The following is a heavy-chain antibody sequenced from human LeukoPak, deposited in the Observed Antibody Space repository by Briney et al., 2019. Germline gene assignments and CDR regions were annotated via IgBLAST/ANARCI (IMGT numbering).Heavy chain of an antibody. CDR3: ARGHCSSTTCSPDY. CDR1: GFTFSSYG. J-gene: IGHJ4*02. Sequence: GGSLRLSCAASGFTFSSYGMHWVRQAPGKGLEWVAVISYDGSNKYYADSVKGRFTISRDNSKNTLFLQMNSLRAEDTAVYYCARGHCSSTTCSPDYWGQGTLVTVSS. V-gene: IGHV3-30*19. CDR2: ISYDGSNK. D-gene: IGHD2-2*01.